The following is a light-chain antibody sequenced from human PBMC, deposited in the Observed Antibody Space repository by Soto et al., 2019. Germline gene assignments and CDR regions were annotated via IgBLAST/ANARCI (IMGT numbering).Light chain of an antibody. V-gene: IGKV1-5*01. Sequence: DIQMTQSPSTLSASVGDRVTITCRASQSISNVLSWYQQKPGTAPNLLIYHASTLEIGVPSRFSGSGSGTEFTLTLSSLQPDDFATYYCQQYNSYSFGQGTKVDIK. CDR1: QSISNV. CDR3: QQYNSYS. CDR2: HAS. J-gene: IGKJ1*01.